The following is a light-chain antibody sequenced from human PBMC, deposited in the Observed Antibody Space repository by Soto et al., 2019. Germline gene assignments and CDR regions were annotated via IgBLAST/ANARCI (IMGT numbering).Light chain of an antibody. CDR3: QQYYSSYS. V-gene: IGKV1-8*01. J-gene: IGKJ2*03. CDR2: GAS. CDR1: QDISDY. Sequence: AIQLTQSPSSLYASTGDTVIITCRASQDISDYVAWYQHKPGRAPKLLIYGASTLQSGVPPRFSGSGSETESMLTISRLQSEDFATYYCQQYYSSYSVGQGTKVDIK.